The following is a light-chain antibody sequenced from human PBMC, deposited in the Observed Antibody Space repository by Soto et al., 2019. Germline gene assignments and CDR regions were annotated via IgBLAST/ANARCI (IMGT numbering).Light chain of an antibody. V-gene: IGLV2-14*03. CDR2: DVS. CDR3: LSYTTSTTYV. Sequence: QSVLTQPASVSGSPGQSITISCTGTTSGIGAYNHVSWYQHHPGKAPKLMIYDVSNRPSGVSNRFSGSKSGNTASLTISGLQAEDEVDYYCLSYTTSTTYVFGTGTKVT. J-gene: IGLJ1*01. CDR1: TSGIGAYNH.